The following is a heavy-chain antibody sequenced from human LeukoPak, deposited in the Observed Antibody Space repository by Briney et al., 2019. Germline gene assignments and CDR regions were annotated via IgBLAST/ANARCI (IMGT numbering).Heavy chain of an antibody. CDR2: INHSGST. V-gene: IGHV4-34*01. CDR3: AGALRHLQPSS. D-gene: IGHD4-11*01. CDR1: GGSFSGYY. J-gene: IGHJ5*02. Sequence: PSETLSLTCAVYGGSFSGYYWSWIRQPPGKGLEWIGEINHSGSTNYNPSLKSRVTISVDTSKNQFSLKLSSVTAADTAVYYCAGALRHLQPSSWGQGTLVSVSS.